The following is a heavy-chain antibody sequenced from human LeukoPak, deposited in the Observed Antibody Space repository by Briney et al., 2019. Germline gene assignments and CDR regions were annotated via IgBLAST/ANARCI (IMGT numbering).Heavy chain of an antibody. CDR2: IASKTDGGAT. J-gene: IGHJ4*02. CDR1: GLTVTNAW. Sequence: GGSLRLSCSASGLTVTNAWMNWVRQAPGEGLDWVGRIASKTDGGATDYAAPVKGRFTISRDDSKNTLNLQMNSLRTEDTAVYYCTTGIRGDWGQGTLVTVSS. CDR3: TTGIRGD. D-gene: IGHD3-10*01. V-gene: IGHV3-15*07.